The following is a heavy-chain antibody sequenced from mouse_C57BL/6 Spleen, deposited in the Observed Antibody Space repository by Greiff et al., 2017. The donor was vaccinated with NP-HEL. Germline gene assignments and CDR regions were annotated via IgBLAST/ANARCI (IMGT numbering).Heavy chain of an antibody. CDR3: ARYDYYYGSSD. CDR2: IDPSDSYT. J-gene: IGHJ2*01. D-gene: IGHD1-1*01. CDR1: GYTFTSYW. Sequence: QVQLQQPGAELVMPGASVKLSCKASGYTFTSYWMHWVKQRPGQGLEWIGEIDPSDSYTNYNQKFKGKSTLTVDKSSSTAYMQLSSLTSEDSAVYYCARYDYYYGSSDWGQGTTLTVSS. V-gene: IGHV1-69*01.